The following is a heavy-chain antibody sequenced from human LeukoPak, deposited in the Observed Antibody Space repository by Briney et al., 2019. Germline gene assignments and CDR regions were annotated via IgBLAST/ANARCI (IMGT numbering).Heavy chain of an antibody. J-gene: IGHJ6*03. V-gene: IGHV3-53*01. D-gene: IGHD3-10*01. CDR1: GFTFSSYS. CDR3: ARVVPYGSGMDYYYYMDV. CDR2: IYSGGST. Sequence: IHLGGSLRLSCVASGFTFSSYSMNWVRQAPGKGLEWVSVIYSGGSTYYADSVKGRFTISRDNSKNTLYLQMNSLRAEDTAVYYCARVVPYGSGMDYYYYMDVWGKGTTVTISS.